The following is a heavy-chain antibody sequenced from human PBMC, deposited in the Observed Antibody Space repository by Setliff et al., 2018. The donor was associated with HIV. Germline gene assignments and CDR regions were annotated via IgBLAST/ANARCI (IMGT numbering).Heavy chain of an antibody. CDR3: TTEDPWLRFGH. CDR2: IKSKTDGGTT. CDR1: GFTFNNAW. V-gene: IGHV3-15*01. Sequence: PGGSLRLSCAASGFTFNNAWMTWVRQAPGKGLEWVGHIKSKTDGGTTDYAAPVKGRFTISSDDSKTTLYLQMNRLKTEDTAVYYCTTEDPWLRFGHWGQGTLVTVSS. J-gene: IGHJ5*02. D-gene: IGHD5-12*01.